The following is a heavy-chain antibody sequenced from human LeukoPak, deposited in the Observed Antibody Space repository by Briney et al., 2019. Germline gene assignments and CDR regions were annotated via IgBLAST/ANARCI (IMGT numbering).Heavy chain of an antibody. D-gene: IGHD3-22*01. CDR2: IDWDDDK. V-gene: IGHV2-70*11. Sequence: SGPTLVNPTQTLTLTCTFSGFSLSTSGMCVSWIRQPPGKALEWLARIDWDDDKYYSTSLETRLTISKDTSKNQVVLTMTNMDPVDTATYYCARIRYDSSGYYWFYFDYWGQGTLATVSS. J-gene: IGHJ4*02. CDR1: GFSLSTSGMC. CDR3: ARIRYDSSGYYWFYFDY.